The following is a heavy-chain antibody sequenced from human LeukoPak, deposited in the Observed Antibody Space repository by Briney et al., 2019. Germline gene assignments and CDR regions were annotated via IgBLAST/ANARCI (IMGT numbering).Heavy chain of an antibody. V-gene: IGHV4-59*08. Sequence: SETLSLTCFVSGGSISSYHWSWIRQPPGKGLEWIGYMHYSGSTNYNPSLKSRVTISIDTSKNQFSLKLSSMTATDTALYYCARHQGSNWISPIDYWGQGTLVTVSS. CDR1: GGSISSYH. J-gene: IGHJ4*02. CDR3: ARHQGSNWISPIDY. D-gene: IGHD1-20*01. CDR2: MHYSGST.